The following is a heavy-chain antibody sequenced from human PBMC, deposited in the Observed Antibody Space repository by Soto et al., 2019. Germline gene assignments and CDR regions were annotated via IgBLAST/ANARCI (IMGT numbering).Heavy chain of an antibody. CDR1: GGSVSSNSYS. D-gene: IGHD2-2*03. CDR3: ASFNGYCFRTNCHGYYGMDV. Sequence: SETLSLTCTVSGGSVSSNSYSWGWIRQSPGKGLEWIGTIYSSENTYYNPSLLSRVTISVDTSKNEFSLRLSSVTAADTAVYYCASFNGYCFRTNCHGYYGMDVGAQGPRVTVPS. J-gene: IGHJ6*02. V-gene: IGHV4-39*01. CDR2: IYSSENT.